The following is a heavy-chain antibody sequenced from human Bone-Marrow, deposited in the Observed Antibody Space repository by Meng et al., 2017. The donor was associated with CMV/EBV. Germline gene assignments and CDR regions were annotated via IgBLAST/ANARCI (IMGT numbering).Heavy chain of an antibody. CDR1: GGSISSSSHH. CDR3: ARVGRDYDFWSGPLGWFDP. J-gene: IGHJ5*02. CDR2: IYYSGST. D-gene: IGHD3-3*01. Sequence: SETLSLTCTVSGGSISSSSHHWGWIRQPPGKGLEWIGSIYYSGSTYYNPSLKSRVTISVDTSKNQFSLKLSSVTAADTAVYYCARVGRDYDFWSGPLGWFDPWGQGTLVTVSS. V-gene: IGHV4-39*01.